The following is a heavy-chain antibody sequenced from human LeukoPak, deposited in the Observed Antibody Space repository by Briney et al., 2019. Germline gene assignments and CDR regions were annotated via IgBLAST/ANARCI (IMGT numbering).Heavy chain of an antibody. CDR1: GFTLSSYG. CDR2: IRYDGSNK. Sequence: PGGSLRLSCAASGFTLSSYGMHWVRQAPGKGLEWVAFIRYDGSNKYYADSVKGRFTISRDNSKNTLYLQMNSLRAEDTAVYYCAKDGELTFDYWGQGTLVTVSS. V-gene: IGHV3-30*02. D-gene: IGHD1-26*01. CDR3: AKDGELTFDY. J-gene: IGHJ4*02.